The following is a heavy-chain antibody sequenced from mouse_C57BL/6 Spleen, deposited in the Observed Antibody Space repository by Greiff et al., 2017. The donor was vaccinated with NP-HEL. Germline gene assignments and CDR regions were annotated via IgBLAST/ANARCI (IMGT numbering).Heavy chain of an antibody. CDR3: ARTDYYGSSYAMDY. V-gene: IGHV1-22*01. CDR2: INPNNGGT. D-gene: IGHD1-1*01. J-gene: IGHJ4*01. CDR1: GYTFTDYN. Sequence: EVQPQQSGPELVKPGASVKMSCKASGYTFTDYNMHWVKQSHGKSLEWIGYINPNNGGTSYNQKFKGKATLTVNKSSSTAYMELRSLTSEDSAVYYCARTDYYGSSYAMDYWGQGTSVTVSS.